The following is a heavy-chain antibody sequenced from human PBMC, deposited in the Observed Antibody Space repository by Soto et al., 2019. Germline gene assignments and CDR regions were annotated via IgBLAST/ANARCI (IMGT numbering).Heavy chain of an antibody. D-gene: IGHD3-22*01. CDR2: ISSSSTTI. CDR1: GFTFGTYS. Sequence: PGGSLRLSCAASGFTFGTYSMNWVRQAPGKGLEWVSYISSSSTTIYYADSVKGRFTISRDNAKNSLYLQMNSLRDEDTAVYYCARDFRYYDSSGYYYDPFQHWGQGTLVTVSS. V-gene: IGHV3-48*02. CDR3: ARDFRYYDSSGYYYDPFQH. J-gene: IGHJ1*01.